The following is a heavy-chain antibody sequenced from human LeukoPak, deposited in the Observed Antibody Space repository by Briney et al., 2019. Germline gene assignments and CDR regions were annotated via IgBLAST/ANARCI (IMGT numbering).Heavy chain of an antibody. V-gene: IGHV3-43*01. J-gene: IGHJ4*02. Sequence: PGGSLRLSCAASGFTFDDYTMHWVRQAPGKGLEWVSLISWDGGSTYYADSVKGRFTISRDNSKNSLYLQMSSLRTEDTALYYCAKDIGIAVAGTGNFDYWGQGTLVTVSS. CDR3: AKDIGIAVAGTGNFDY. CDR1: GFTFDDYT. D-gene: IGHD6-19*01. CDR2: ISWDGGST.